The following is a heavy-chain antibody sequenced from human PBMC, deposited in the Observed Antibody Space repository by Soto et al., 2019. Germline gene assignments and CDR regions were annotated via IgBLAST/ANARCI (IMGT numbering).Heavy chain of an antibody. D-gene: IGHD6-6*01. J-gene: IGHJ3*02. V-gene: IGHV1-24*01. CDR1: VYTLTELS. CDR3: ATDRPIAAFDAFDI. CDR2: FDPEDGET. Sequence: ASVKVSCTVSVYTLTELSMHWVRQAPGKGLEWMGGFDPEDGETIYAQKFQGRVTMTEDTSTDTAYMELSSLRSEDTAVYYCATDRPIAAFDAFDIWGQGTMVTVSS.